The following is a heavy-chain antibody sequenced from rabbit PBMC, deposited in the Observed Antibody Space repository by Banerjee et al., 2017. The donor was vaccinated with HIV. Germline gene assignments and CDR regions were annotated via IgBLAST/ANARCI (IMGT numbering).Heavy chain of an antibody. J-gene: IGHJ4*01. V-gene: IGHV1S43*01. D-gene: IGHD4-1*01. CDR1: FSNGYV. CDR2: INTDSDGT. Sequence: FSNGYVMCWVRQAPGKGLEWIACINTDSDGTWYASWVNGRFTITRSTSLNTVTLQMSSLTAADTATYFCARDLAGVIGWNFGLWGPGTLVTVS. CDR3: ARDLAGVIGWNFGL.